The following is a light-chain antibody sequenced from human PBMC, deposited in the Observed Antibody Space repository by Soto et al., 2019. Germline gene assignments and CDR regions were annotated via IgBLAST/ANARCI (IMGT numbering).Light chain of an antibody. CDR1: KLGDKY. V-gene: IGLV3-1*01. CDR3: QAWDSSTAWEVV. CDR2: QDS. Sequence: ELTQPPSVSVSPGQTASITCSGDKLGDKYACWYQQKPGQSPVLVIYQDSKRPSGIPERFSGSNSGNTATLTISGTQAMDEADYYCQAWDSSTAWEVVFGGGTKLTVL. J-gene: IGLJ2*01.